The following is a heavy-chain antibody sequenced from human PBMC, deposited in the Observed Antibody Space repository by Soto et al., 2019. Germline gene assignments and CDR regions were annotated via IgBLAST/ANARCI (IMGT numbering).Heavy chain of an antibody. Sequence: PSETLSLTCTVSGGSISSSSYYWGWIRQPPGKGLEWIAYISYSGTTNINPSLRSRVTISVDRSKKQFSLNLMSVTAADTAVYYCATGFNYYGAGTLKLDSWGQGTLVTVSS. V-gene: IGHV4-61*05. CDR2: ISYSGTT. J-gene: IGHJ4*02. D-gene: IGHD3-10*01. CDR1: GGSISSSSYY. CDR3: ATGFNYYGAGTLKLDS.